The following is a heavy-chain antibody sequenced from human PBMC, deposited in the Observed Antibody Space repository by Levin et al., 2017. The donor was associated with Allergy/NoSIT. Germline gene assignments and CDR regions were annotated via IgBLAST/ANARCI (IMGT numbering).Heavy chain of an antibody. V-gene: IGHV1-69*13. D-gene: IGHD1-1*01. J-gene: IGHJ6*02. CDR2: IIAFFGTP. Sequence: ASVKVSCKASGGIFTGYSFSWVRQAPGQGLEWMGGIIAFFGTPHYAQKFQDRVTITADELTSTAYMELISLSPEDTAVYYCALRQLERRPYYYYYSMDVWGQGTTVTVSS. CDR1: GGIFTGYS. CDR3: ALRQLERRPYYYYYSMDV.